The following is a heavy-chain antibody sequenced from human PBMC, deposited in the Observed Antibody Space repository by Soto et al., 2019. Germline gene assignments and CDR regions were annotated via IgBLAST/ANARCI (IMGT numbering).Heavy chain of an antibody. J-gene: IGHJ4*02. D-gene: IGHD1-20*01. CDR2: IDYSGTA. V-gene: IGHV4-39*01. CDR1: SGSISVTNVF. Sequence: SEPLSLTCTVYSGSISVTNVFWGWVRQPPGKGLEWIGNIDYSGTAYFSPSLATRVTFHVDTSKNQFSLTLYSVTAADTAVYYCARITGRHLDYWGQGILVTVSS. CDR3: ARITGRHLDY.